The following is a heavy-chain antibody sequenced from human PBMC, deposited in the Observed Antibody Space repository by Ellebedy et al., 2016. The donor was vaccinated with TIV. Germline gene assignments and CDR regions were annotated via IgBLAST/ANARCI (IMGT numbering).Heavy chain of an antibody. Sequence: ASVKVSCTASGGTFSSYSLTWVRQAPGQGLEWMGGIIPAFGTANYAQKFQGRVTITVDESTSTAYMELNSLRSEDTAVYYCARGKDYGNYVGWFDPWGQGTLVTVSS. J-gene: IGHJ5*02. CDR3: ARGKDYGNYVGWFDP. V-gene: IGHV1-69*13. D-gene: IGHD4-11*01. CDR1: GGTFSSYS. CDR2: IIPAFGTA.